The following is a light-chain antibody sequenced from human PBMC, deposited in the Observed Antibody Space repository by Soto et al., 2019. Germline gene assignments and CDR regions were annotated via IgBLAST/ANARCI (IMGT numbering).Light chain of an antibody. Sequence: DIQMTQSPSSLSASVGDRVTITCRASQTVSSWLAWYQQKPGKAPKLLIYDASSLERGVPSRFSGSGSGTEFTLTISSLQPEDFATYHCQEYKTWTFGQGTKVDI. CDR1: QTVSSW. CDR2: DAS. V-gene: IGKV1-5*01. J-gene: IGKJ1*01. CDR3: QEYKTWT.